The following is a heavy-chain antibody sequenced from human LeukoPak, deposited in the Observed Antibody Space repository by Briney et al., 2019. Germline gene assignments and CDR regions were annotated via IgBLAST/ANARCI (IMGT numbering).Heavy chain of an antibody. V-gene: IGHV4-34*01. CDR1: GGSFSGYY. CDR3: ARGPPSPVEANYGMDV. J-gene: IGHJ6*02. Sequence: PSETLALTCAVYGGSFSGYYWSWIRQPPGKGLEWIGEINHSGSTNYNPSLKSRVTTSVDTSKNQFSLKLSSVTAADTAVYYCARGPPSPVEANYGMDVWGQGTTVTVSS. CDR2: INHSGST.